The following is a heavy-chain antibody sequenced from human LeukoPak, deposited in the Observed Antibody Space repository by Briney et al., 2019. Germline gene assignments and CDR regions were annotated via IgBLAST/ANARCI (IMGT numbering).Heavy chain of an antibody. J-gene: IGHJ4*02. D-gene: IGHD2-21*02. CDR1: GASIDSHSW. CDR2: INHSGST. Sequence: SGTLSLTCAVSGASIDSHSWWSWVRQPPGKGLEWIGEINHSGSTNYNPSLKSRVTISVDTSKNQFSLKLSSVTAADTAVYYCARELRAYCGGDCSNYWGQGTLVTVSS. CDR3: ARELRAYCGGDCSNY. V-gene: IGHV4-4*02.